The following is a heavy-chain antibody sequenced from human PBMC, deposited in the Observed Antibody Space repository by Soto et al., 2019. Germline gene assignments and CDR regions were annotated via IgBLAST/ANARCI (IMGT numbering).Heavy chain of an antibody. D-gene: IGHD6-25*01. Sequence: PGESLKISCKGSGYSFTNYWIGWVRQMPGKGLEWMGIISPGDSNIRYSPSCQGQVTISADKSISTAYLQWSSLKASDTAMYYCAIVAEYYYYGMDGWAQGNTVTFSS. CDR1: GYSFTNYW. V-gene: IGHV5-51*01. CDR3: AIVAEYYYYGMDG. CDR2: ISPGDSNI. J-gene: IGHJ6*02.